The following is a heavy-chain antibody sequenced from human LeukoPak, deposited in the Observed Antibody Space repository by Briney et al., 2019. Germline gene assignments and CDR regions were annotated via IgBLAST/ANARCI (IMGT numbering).Heavy chain of an antibody. CDR2: ISYDGSNK. Sequence: TGGSLRLSCAASGFTFSDYYMSWVSQAPGKGLEWVAVISYDGSNKYYADSVKGRFTISRDNSKNTLYLQMNSLRAEDTAVYYCAREEEQLGPSPFDYWGQGTLVTVSS. CDR3: AREEEQLGPSPFDY. J-gene: IGHJ4*02. CDR1: GFTFSDYY. V-gene: IGHV3-30-3*01. D-gene: IGHD6-6*01.